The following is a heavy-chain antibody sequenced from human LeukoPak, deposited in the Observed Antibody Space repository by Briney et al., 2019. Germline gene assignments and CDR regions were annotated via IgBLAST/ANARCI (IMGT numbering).Heavy chain of an antibody. J-gene: IGHJ4*02. D-gene: IGHD6-19*01. CDR2: INTDDGDT. V-gene: IGHV1-3*04. CDR1: GCTFTTYA. Sequence: GASVTASCKASGCTFTTYAIHWVRRAPGHRLEWMGCINTDDGDTKYSQKFQGRVTITRDTSACTAYMELSSLKSEDTAVYFCARGAVADFPFDYWGQGTLVTVSS. CDR3: ARGAVADFPFDY.